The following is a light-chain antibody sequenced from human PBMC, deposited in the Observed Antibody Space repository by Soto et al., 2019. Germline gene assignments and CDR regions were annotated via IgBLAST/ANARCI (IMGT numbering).Light chain of an antibody. CDR1: SSNIGNNF. J-gene: IGLJ2*01. Sequence: QSVLTQPPSVSAAPGQKVTISCSGSSSNIGNNFVSWYQQLPGTAPKLLIYDNDKRPSGIPDRFSGSKSGTSATLGITGLQTGDEADYYCATWDGSLSAVVFGGGTKLPS. CDR3: ATWDGSLSAVV. CDR2: DND. V-gene: IGLV1-51*01.